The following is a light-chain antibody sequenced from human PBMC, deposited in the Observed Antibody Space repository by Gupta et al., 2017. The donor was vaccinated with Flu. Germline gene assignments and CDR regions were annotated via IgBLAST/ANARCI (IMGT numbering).Light chain of an antibody. Sequence: DIQMTQSPSSVSASVGDTVTITCRASQDVHKWLAWYQQKPGKAPKLLIYHTFSLQGGVPSRFSGSGAGTDFTLTISNLQPEDFATYHCHQANTFPRTFGQGTKVEI. CDR3: HQANTFPRT. V-gene: IGKV1-12*01. CDR2: HTF. J-gene: IGKJ1*01. CDR1: QDVHKW.